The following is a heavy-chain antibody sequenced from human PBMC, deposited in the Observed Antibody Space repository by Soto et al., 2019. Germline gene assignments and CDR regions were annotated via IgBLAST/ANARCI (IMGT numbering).Heavy chain of an antibody. V-gene: IGHV3-23*01. D-gene: IGHD5-12*01. CDR2: ISGSGGST. CDR3: TKVTHGYNLVYYYYSGMDV. Sequence: GGSLILSCAASGFTFSSYAMSWVRQAPGKGLEWVSAISGSGGSTYYADSVKGRFTISRDNSKNTLYLQMNSLRAEDTAVYYCTKVTHGYNLVYYYYSGMDVWGQGTTVTVSS. J-gene: IGHJ6*02. CDR1: GFTFSSYA.